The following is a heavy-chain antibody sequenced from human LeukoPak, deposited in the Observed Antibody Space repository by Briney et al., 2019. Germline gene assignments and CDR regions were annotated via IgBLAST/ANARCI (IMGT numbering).Heavy chain of an antibody. CDR2: IYYSGTT. V-gene: IGHV4-39*01. CDR3: ARHSDRTAYTAKGFDY. J-gene: IGHJ4*02. CDR1: GGSISSSDHF. D-gene: IGHD2-21*02. Sequence: SETPSLTCSVSGGSISSSDHFWGWIRQPPGKGLEWIGSIYYSGTTYYNPSLKSRVTISVDMSKNQFSLKLGSVTAADTAVYYCARHSDRTAYTAKGFDYWGQGTLVTVSS.